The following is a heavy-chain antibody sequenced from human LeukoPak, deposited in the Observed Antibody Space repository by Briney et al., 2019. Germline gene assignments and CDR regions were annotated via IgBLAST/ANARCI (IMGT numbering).Heavy chain of an antibody. Sequence: GASVKVSCKASGGTFSSYAISWVRQAPGQGLEWMGGIIPIFGTANYAQKFQGGVTITADESTSTAYMELSSLRSEDTAVYYRARGPQPYHYYYDGSGYFDYWGQGTLVTVSS. CDR1: GGTFSSYA. CDR2: IIPIFGTA. D-gene: IGHD3-22*01. V-gene: IGHV1-69*13. J-gene: IGHJ4*02. CDR3: ARGPQPYHYYYDGSGYFDY.